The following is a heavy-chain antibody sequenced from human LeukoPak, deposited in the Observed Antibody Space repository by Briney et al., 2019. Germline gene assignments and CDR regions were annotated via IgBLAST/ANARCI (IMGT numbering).Heavy chain of an antibody. CDR3: AREYYDSSGYAS. CDR1: GYTFTGYY. D-gene: IGHD3-22*01. J-gene: IGHJ5*02. CDR2: INPNSGGT. Sequence: GASVKVSCKASGYTFTGYYMHWVRQAPGQGLEWVGRINPNSGGTNYAQKFQGRVTMTRDTSISTAYMELSRLRSDDTAVYYCAREYYDSSGYASWGQGTPVTVSS. V-gene: IGHV1-2*06.